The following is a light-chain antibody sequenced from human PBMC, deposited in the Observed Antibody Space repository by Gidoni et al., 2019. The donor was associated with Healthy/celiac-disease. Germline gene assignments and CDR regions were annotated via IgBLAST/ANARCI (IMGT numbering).Light chain of an antibody. CDR2: LNSDGSH. V-gene: IGLV4-69*01. Sequence: QLVLTQSPSASASLGASVKLTCTLSSGHSSYAIAWHQQQPEKGPRYLMKLNSDGSHSKGYGIPDRFSGSSSGAERYLTISSLQSEDEADYYWQTWGTGIVVFGGGTKLTVL. CDR1: SGHSSYA. CDR3: QTWGTGIVV. J-gene: IGLJ2*01.